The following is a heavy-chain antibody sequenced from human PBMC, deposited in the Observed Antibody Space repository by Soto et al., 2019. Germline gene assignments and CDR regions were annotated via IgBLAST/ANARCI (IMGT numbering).Heavy chain of an antibody. CDR2: IWYDGSNK. CDR3: AAGCGGDCYSGDY. Sequence: PGGSLSLSCAASGFTFSIYGMHWVRQAPGKGLEWVAVIWYDGSNKYYADSVKGRFTISRDNSKNTLYLQMNSLRAEDTAVYYCAAGCGGDCYSGDYWGQGTLVTVSS. D-gene: IGHD2-21*02. J-gene: IGHJ4*02. V-gene: IGHV3-33*01. CDR1: GFTFSIYG.